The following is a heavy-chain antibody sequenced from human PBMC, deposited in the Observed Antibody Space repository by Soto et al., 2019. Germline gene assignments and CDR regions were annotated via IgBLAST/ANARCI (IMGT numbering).Heavy chain of an antibody. V-gene: IGHV4-59*01. CDR3: ARYGAGRYPRFDP. J-gene: IGHJ5*02. Sequence: QVQLQESGPGLVKPSETLSLTCTVSGGSISSCYWSWIRQPPAKGLEWIGYIYNSGSTNYNPSLKSLVITSVDTSKNHFSLKMSAVTAAETPVYYCARYGAGRYPRFDPWGRGTLVTVSS. CDR2: IYNSGST. D-gene: IGHD3-10*01. CDR1: GGSISSCY.